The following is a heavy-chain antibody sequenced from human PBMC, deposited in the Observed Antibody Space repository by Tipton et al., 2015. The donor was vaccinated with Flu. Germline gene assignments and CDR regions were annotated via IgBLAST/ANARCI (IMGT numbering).Heavy chain of an antibody. CDR2: IYTSGST. J-gene: IGHJ4*02. Sequence: TLSLTCTVSGGSISSGNYYWSWIRQPAGKGLEWIGRIYTSGSTNYNPSLKSRVTISVDTSKNQFSLRLNSVTAADTAVYYCARERLGEYNSSGYPDSWGQGGLVTVSS. CDR1: GGSISSGNYY. CDR3: ARERLGEYNSSGYPDS. V-gene: IGHV4-61*02. D-gene: IGHD3-22*01.